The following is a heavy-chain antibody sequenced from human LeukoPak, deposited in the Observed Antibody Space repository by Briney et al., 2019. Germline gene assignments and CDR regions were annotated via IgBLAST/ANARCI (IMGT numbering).Heavy chain of an antibody. V-gene: IGHV3-30*04. CDR1: GFTFSSYA. Sequence: GRSLRLSCAASGFTFSSYAMHWVRQAPGKGLEWVALISYDGSNKYFADSVKGRFTISRDNSKNTLFLQMNSLRAEDTAVYYCAKDGRDYFVSGSHYRGVPALDYWGQGTLVTVSS. J-gene: IGHJ4*02. CDR3: AKDGRDYFVSGSHYRGVPALDY. CDR2: ISYDGSNK. D-gene: IGHD3-10*01.